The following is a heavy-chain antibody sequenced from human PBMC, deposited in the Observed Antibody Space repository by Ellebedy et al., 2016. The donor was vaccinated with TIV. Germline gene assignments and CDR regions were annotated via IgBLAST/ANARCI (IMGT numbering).Heavy chain of an antibody. CDR2: ISYDGSNK. J-gene: IGHJ4*02. CDR1: GFTFSSYA. CDR3: AVANGGNFDY. D-gene: IGHD7-27*01. V-gene: IGHV3-30*01. Sequence: PGGSLRLSCAASGFTFSSYAMHWVRQAPGKGLEWVAVISYDGSNKHYADSVKGRFTISRDNSKNTLYLQMNSLRAEDTAVYYCAVANGGNFDYWGQGTLVTVSS.